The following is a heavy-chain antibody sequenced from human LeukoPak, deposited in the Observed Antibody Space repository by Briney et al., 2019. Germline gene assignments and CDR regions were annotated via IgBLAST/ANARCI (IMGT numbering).Heavy chain of an antibody. V-gene: IGHV4-38-2*02. J-gene: IGHJ4*02. CDR3: ARGAEYYAIWRGYAGYSDY. CDR2: IYHSGRT. Sequence: SETLSLTCTVSGYSISSGYYWGWIRQPPGKGLEWIGSIYHSGRTFYNPSLKSRVTISLDRSKKKFSLKLTSVTAADTAVYFCARGAEYYAIWRGYAGYSDYWGQGISVTVSS. D-gene: IGHD3-3*01. CDR1: GYSISSGYY.